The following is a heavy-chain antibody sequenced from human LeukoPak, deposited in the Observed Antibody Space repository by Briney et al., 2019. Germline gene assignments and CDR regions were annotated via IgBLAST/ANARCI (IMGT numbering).Heavy chain of an antibody. CDR1: GGSISTTSYY. Sequence: PSETLSLTCTVSGGSISTTSYYWGWIRQPPGKGLEWIGYIYYSGRTRYNPSLKSPVTISVDTSKNQFSLRLNSVTAADTAVYFCARGQKYSYGYTVTELGSGYFDYWGQGTLVTVSS. J-gene: IGHJ4*02. D-gene: IGHD5-18*01. CDR3: ARGQKYSYGYTVTELGSGYFDY. CDR2: IYYSGRT. V-gene: IGHV4-61*05.